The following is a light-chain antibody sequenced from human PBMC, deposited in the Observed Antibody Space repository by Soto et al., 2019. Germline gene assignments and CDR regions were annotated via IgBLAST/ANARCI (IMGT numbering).Light chain of an antibody. V-gene: IGLV2-11*01. J-gene: IGLJ3*02. CDR1: SSDVGGYNY. CDR2: DVS. Sequence: QSALTQPRSVSGSPGQSVTISCTGTSSDVGGYNYVSWYQQHPGKAPKVMIHDVSKRPSGVPDRFSGSKSGNTASLTISGLQAEDEADYFCCSYAGSSTPWVFGGGTKLTVL. CDR3: CSYAGSSTPWV.